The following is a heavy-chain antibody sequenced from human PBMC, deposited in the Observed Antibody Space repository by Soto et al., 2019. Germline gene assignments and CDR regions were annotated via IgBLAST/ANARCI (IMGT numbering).Heavy chain of an antibody. CDR3: ARDGDGYNHGAFDI. D-gene: IGHD5-12*01. CDR2: IYYSGST. Sequence: SETLSLTCTVSGGSISSGGYYWSWLRQHPGKGLEWIGYIYYSGSTYYNPSLKSRVTISVDTSKNQFSLKLSSVTAADTAVYYCARDGDGYNHGAFDIWGQGTMVTVSS. V-gene: IGHV4-31*03. CDR1: GGSISSGGYY. J-gene: IGHJ3*02.